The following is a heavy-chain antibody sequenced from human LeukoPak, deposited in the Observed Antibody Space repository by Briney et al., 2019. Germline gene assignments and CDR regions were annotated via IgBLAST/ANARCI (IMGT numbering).Heavy chain of an antibody. D-gene: IGHD4-17*01. J-gene: IGHJ4*02. CDR1: GFTFSSYG. Sequence: PGGSLRLSCAASGFTFSSYGMHWVRQAPGKGLEWVAFIRYDGSNKYYADSVKGRFTISRDNSKNTLYLQMNSLRAEDTAVYYCAMDYGDLGYFDYWGQGTLVTVSS. CDR3: AMDYGDLGYFDY. CDR2: IRYDGSNK. V-gene: IGHV3-30*02.